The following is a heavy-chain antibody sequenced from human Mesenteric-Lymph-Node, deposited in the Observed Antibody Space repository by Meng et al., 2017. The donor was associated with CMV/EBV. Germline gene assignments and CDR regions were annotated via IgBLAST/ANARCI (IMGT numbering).Heavy chain of an antibody. J-gene: IGHJ3*02. Sequence: GGSLRLSCAASGFTVSSNEMSWVRQAPGKGLEWVSSISGGSTYYADSRKGRFTISRDNSKNTLYLQMNSLRAEDTAVYYCARGVSMYYDFWSGYSHDAFDIWGQGTMVTVSS. D-gene: IGHD3-3*01. CDR2: ISGGST. V-gene: IGHV3-38-3*01. CDR1: GFTVSSNE. CDR3: ARGVSMYYDFWSGYSHDAFDI.